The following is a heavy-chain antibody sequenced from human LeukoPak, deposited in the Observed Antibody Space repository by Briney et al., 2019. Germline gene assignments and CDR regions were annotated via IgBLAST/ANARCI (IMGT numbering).Heavy chain of an antibody. Sequence: SETLSLTCAVYGGSFSGYYWSWIRQPPGKGLEWIGEINHSGSTNYNPSLKSRVTISVDTSKNQFSLKLISVTAADTAVYYCARGPYYYLSRPPLDIWGQGTMVTVSS. J-gene: IGHJ3*02. CDR3: ARGPYYYLSRPPLDI. D-gene: IGHD3-10*01. V-gene: IGHV4-34*01. CDR1: GGSFSGYY. CDR2: INHSGST.